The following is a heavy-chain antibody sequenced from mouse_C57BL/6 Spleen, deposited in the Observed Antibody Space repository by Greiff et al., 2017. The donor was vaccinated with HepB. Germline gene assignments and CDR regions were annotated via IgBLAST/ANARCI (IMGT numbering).Heavy chain of an antibody. V-gene: IGHV5-17*01. CDR3: ARKEITGRDWYFDV. D-gene: IGHD4-1*01. CDR2: ISSGSSTI. Sequence: EVQRVESGGGLVKPGGSLKLSCAASGFTFSDYGMHWVRQAPEKGLEWVAYISSGSSTIYYADTVKGRFTISRDNAKNTLFLQMTSLRSEDTAMYYCARKEITGRDWYFDVWGTGTTVTVSS. CDR1: GFTFSDYG. J-gene: IGHJ1*03.